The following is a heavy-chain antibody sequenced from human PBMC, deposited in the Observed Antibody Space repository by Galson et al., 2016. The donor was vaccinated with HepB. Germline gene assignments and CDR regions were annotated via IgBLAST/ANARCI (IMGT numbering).Heavy chain of an antibody. CDR1: GFSFMRYR. CDR3: VRMGHCPAYGVCFNNYFHW. D-gene: IGHD2-8*01. Sequence: SLRLPCAASGFSFMRYRMAWVRQAPGEGVESLSAIDGADGGDGITHYTDSVQGRFAISRDNSKNALYLQTNSLRADDTALYFCVRMGHCPAYGVCFNNYFHWWGHGTLVTVS. CDR2: IDGADGGDGIT. V-gene: IGHV3-23*05. J-gene: IGHJ4*01.